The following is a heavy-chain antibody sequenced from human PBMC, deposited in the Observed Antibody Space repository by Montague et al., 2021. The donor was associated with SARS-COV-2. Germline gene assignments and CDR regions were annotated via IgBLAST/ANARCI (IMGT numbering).Heavy chain of an antibody. J-gene: IGHJ6*04. D-gene: IGHD2-15*01. Sequence: SVKVSCKASGYTFTSYGISWVRQSPGQGLEWMGWISAYNGNTNYAQKLQGRVTMTTDTTTSTAYMELRSLRSDDTAAYYCAKDSVGVVVDYYYYYYGMDVWGKGTTVTVSS. CDR1: GYTFTSYG. CDR2: ISAYNGNT. V-gene: IGHV1-18*01. CDR3: AKDSVGVVVDYYYYYYGMDV.